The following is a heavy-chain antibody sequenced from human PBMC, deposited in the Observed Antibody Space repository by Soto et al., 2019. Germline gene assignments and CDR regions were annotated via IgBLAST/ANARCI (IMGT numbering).Heavy chain of an antibody. CDR1: GGSISSSSYY. Sequence: SETLSLTCTVSGGSISSSSYYWGWIRQPPGKGLEWIGSIYYSGSTYYNPSLKSRVTISVDTSKNQFSLKLSSVTAADTAVYYCAREGKQPRSRVLVDYWGQGTLVTVSS. CDR2: IYYSGST. V-gene: IGHV4-39*02. J-gene: IGHJ4*02. CDR3: AREGKQPRSRVLVDY. D-gene: IGHD6-13*01.